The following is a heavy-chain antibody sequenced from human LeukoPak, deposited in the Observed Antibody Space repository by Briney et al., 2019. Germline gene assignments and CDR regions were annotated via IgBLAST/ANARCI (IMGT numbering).Heavy chain of an antibody. Sequence: GGSVRLSCPASGFTFRSYSMNGVRQAPGRGLECVSSISSSNSYIYYADSVEGPFTISRDNAKNSLYLQKNSLRAEERAVYYCAREYYFDYWGQGTLVTVSS. CDR1: GFTFRSYS. V-gene: IGHV3-21*01. CDR3: AREYYFDY. CDR2: ISSSNSYI. J-gene: IGHJ4*02.